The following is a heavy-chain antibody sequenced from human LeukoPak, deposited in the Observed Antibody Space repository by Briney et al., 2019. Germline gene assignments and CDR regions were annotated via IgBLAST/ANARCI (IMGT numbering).Heavy chain of an antibody. D-gene: IGHD3-3*01. Sequence: PGGSLRLSCEGSAFIFSGHWMNWVRQTPGKGLEWVASIKEDGSVRQYVDSVKGRFSISRDNTKGSLFLQLNSLRAEDTAVYYCAAGPWMRYYDFWSGYYRSYYYGMDVWGQGTTVTVSS. CDR3: AAGPWMRYYDFWSGYYRSYYYGMDV. CDR2: IKEDGSVR. CDR1: AFIFSGHW. V-gene: IGHV3-7*03. J-gene: IGHJ6*02.